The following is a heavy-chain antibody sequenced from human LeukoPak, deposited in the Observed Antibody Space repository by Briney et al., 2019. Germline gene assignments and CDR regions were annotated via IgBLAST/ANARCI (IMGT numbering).Heavy chain of an antibody. D-gene: IGHD1-26*01. J-gene: IGHJ4*02. V-gene: IGHV1-69*13. Sequence: SVKVSCKASGGTFSSYAISWVRQAPGQGLEWMGGIIPIFGTANYAQKFQGRVTITADESTSTAYMELSSLKASDTAMYYCARHGVASGSSSDYWGQGTLVTVSS. CDR3: ARHGVASGSSSDY. CDR1: GGTFSSYA. CDR2: IIPIFGTA.